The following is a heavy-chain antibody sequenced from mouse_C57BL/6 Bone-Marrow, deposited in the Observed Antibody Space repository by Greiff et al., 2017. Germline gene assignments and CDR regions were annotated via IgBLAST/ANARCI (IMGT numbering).Heavy chain of an antibody. CDR1: GFTFSSYA. J-gene: IGHJ4*01. Sequence: EVKLMESGGGLVKPGGSLKLSCAASGFTFSSYAMSWVRQTPEKRLEWVATISDGGSYTYYPENVKGRFTISRDNAKNNLYLQMSHLKSEDTAMYYCARDGYPMDYWGQGTSVTVSS. D-gene: IGHD1-2*01. CDR3: ARDGYPMDY. CDR2: ISDGGSYT. V-gene: IGHV5-4*01.